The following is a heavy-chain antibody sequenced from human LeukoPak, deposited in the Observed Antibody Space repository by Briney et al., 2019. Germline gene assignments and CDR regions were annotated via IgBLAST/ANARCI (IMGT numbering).Heavy chain of an antibody. Sequence: GGSLRLSCAASGFTFSNYAMDWVRQAPGKGLEWVSAISGTSGRTYYADSVKGRFTISRDNSKNTLYLQMNSLRAEDTAVYYCAKERGYSYGYTEDYWGQGTLVTVSS. CDR1: GFTFSNYA. CDR3: AKERGYSYGYTEDY. J-gene: IGHJ4*02. CDR2: ISGTSGRT. V-gene: IGHV3-23*01. D-gene: IGHD5-18*01.